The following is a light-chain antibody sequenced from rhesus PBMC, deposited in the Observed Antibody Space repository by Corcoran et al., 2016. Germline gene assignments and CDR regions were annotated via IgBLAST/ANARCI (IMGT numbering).Light chain of an antibody. CDR3: QQYNSRPFT. CDR2: KAS. J-gene: IGKJ3*01. CDR1: QGISSW. V-gene: IGKV1-22*01. Sequence: DIQMTQSPSSLSASVGDTVAITCRASQGISSWFAWYQQKPGKAPNLLSYKASSLKSGVPSRFSGSGSGTDFTLNISSLQSEDFATYYSQQYNSRPFTFGPGTKLDIK.